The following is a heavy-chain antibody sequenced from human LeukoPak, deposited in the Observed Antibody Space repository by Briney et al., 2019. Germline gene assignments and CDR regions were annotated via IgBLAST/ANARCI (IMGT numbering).Heavy chain of an antibody. CDR3: ATTGDGFDI. V-gene: IGHV1-18*01. D-gene: IGHD4-17*01. CDR1: GYTFNNYG. Sequence: ASVKVSCKASGYTFNNYGVGWVRQAPGQGLEWMGWISTYNGNTNYAQKFQGRVTVTTDTSTSTAYMELRSLRFDDTAVYYCATTGDGFDIWGQGTMVRVSS. CDR2: ISTYNGNT. J-gene: IGHJ3*02.